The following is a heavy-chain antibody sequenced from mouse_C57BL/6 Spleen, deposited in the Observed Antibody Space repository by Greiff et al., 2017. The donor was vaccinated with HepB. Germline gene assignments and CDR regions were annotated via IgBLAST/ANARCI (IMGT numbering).Heavy chain of an antibody. D-gene: IGHD1-1*01. CDR3: VRQRNGSPYFDY. CDR1: GFSFNTYA. V-gene: IGHV10-1*01. Sequence: EVMLVESGGGLVQPKGSLKLSCAASGFSFNTYAMNWVRQAPGKGLEWVARIRSKSNNYATYYADSVKDRFTISRDDSESMLYLQMNNLKTEDTAMYYCVRQRNGSPYFDYWGQGTTLTVSS. J-gene: IGHJ2*01. CDR2: IRSKSNNYAT.